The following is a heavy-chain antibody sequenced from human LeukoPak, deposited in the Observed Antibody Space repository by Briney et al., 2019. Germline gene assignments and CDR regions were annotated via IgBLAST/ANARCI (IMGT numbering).Heavy chain of an antibody. Sequence: GGSLRLSCAASGFTFSTYWMSWFRKAPGKGLEWVATIKQDGSEKSYVDSVKGRFTISRDNGKNSLYLQMNSLRAEDTAVYYCAGGSVWIFDHWGQGALVTVSS. J-gene: IGHJ4*02. CDR2: IKQDGSEK. V-gene: IGHV3-7*01. CDR1: GFTFSTYW. CDR3: AGGSVWIFDH. D-gene: IGHD6-19*01.